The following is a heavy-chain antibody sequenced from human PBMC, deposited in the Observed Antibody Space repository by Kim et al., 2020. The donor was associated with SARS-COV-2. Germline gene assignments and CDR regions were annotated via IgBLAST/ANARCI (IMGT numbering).Heavy chain of an antibody. Sequence: GGSLRLSCAASGFTFSSYGMHWVRQAPGKGLEWVAVIWYDGSNKYYADSVKGRFTISRDNSKNTLYLQMNSLRAEDTAVYYCARARGPGIAGHYYYYGMDVWGQGTTVTVSS. V-gene: IGHV3-33*01. CDR3: ARARGPGIAGHYYYYGMDV. CDR2: IWYDGSNK. D-gene: IGHD6-13*01. CDR1: GFTFSSYG. J-gene: IGHJ6*02.